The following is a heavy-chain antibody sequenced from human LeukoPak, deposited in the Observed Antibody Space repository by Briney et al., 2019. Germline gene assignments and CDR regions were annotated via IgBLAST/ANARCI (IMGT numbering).Heavy chain of an antibody. V-gene: IGHV1-69*13. CDR3: ARSFGVNYGMDV. Sequence: SVKVSCTASGGTFSSYAISWVRQAPGQGLEWMGGIIPIFGTANYAQKFQGRVTITADESTSTAYMELSSLRSEDTAVYYCARSFGVNYGMDVWGQGTTVTVSS. D-gene: IGHD3-3*01. CDR2: IIPIFGTA. CDR1: GGTFSSYA. J-gene: IGHJ6*02.